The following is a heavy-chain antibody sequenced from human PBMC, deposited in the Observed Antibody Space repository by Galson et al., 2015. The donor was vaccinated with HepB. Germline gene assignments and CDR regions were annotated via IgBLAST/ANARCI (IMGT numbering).Heavy chain of an antibody. D-gene: IGHD6-13*01. CDR1: GFTFGNYA. CDR2: VGGNGYSS. Sequence: SLRLSCAASGFTFGNYAMTWVRQAPGKGLEWVSAVGGNGYSSYYADSVKGRFTISRDNSKNTLYLQMNSLRAEDTAVYYCARHQLATFDYWGQRTLVTVSS. CDR3: ARHQLATFDY. J-gene: IGHJ4*01. V-gene: IGHV3-23*01.